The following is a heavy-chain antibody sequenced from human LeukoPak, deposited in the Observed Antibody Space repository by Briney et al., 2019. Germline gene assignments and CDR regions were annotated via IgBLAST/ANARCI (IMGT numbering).Heavy chain of an antibody. V-gene: IGHV3-23*01. CDR3: ARDGVVPAAMDD. Sequence: GGSLRLSCAASGFTFNNYAMTWVRQAPGKGLEWVSAISGSGDNTDYADSVKGRFTISRDNSKNTLYLQMNSLRAEDTAVYYCARDGVVPAAMDDWGQGTLVTVSS. J-gene: IGHJ4*02. D-gene: IGHD2-2*01. CDR2: ISGSGDNT. CDR1: GFTFNNYA.